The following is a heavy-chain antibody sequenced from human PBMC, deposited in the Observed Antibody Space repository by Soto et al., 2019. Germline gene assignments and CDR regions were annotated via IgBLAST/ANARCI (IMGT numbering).Heavy chain of an antibody. D-gene: IGHD2-2*01. Sequence: GASVKVSCKASGYTFTSYGISWVRQAPGQGLEWMGWISAYNGNTNYAQKLQGRVTMTTDTSTSTAYMELRSLRSDDTAVYYCARRYCSSTSCYLAWFDPWGQGTLVTVSS. CDR3: ARRYCSSTSCYLAWFDP. V-gene: IGHV1-18*01. CDR1: GYTFTSYG. CDR2: ISAYNGNT. J-gene: IGHJ5*02.